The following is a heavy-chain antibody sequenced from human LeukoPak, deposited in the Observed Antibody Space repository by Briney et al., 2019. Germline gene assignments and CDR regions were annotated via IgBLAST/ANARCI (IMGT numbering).Heavy chain of an antibody. D-gene: IGHD3-10*01. J-gene: IGHJ4*02. V-gene: IGHV3-23*01. Sequence: GGSLRLSCVASGSTFSIYTMSWVRQASGKGLEWVSAISGSGGSTYYADSVKGRFTISRDNSKNTLYLQMNSLRAEDTAVYYCAKRFGAAGYYFDYWGQGTLVTVSS. CDR3: AKRFGAAGYYFDY. CDR2: ISGSGGST. CDR1: GSTFSIYT.